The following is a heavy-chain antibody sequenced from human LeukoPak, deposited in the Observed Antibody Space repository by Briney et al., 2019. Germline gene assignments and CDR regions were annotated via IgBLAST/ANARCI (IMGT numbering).Heavy chain of an antibody. Sequence: PSETLSPTCTVSGGSISSYYWSWIRQPPGKGLEWIGYIYYSGSTNYNPSLKSRVTISVDTSKNQFSLKLSSVTAADTAVYYCARAPFVRAPGAFDIWGQGTMVTVSS. CDR1: GGSISSYY. J-gene: IGHJ3*02. D-gene: IGHD6-6*01. V-gene: IGHV4-59*01. CDR2: IYYSGST. CDR3: ARAPFVRAPGAFDI.